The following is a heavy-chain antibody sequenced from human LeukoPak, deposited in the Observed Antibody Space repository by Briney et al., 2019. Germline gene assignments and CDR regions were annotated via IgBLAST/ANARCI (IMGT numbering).Heavy chain of an antibody. CDR1: GGSINGYY. D-gene: IGHD3-10*01. CDR3: ARDGGSGSFT. V-gene: IGHV4-4*07. Sequence: SETLSLTCTVSGGSINGYYGSWIRQPAGKGREGGGRIPSSGRTNYNPSLTSRITVSVNTSKNHFSLRLNSVTAADTAVYYCARDGGSGSFTWGQGTLVTVSS. CDR2: IPSSGRT. J-gene: IGHJ4*02.